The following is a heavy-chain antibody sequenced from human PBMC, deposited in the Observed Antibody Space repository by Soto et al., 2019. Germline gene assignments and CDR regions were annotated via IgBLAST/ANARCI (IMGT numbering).Heavy chain of an antibody. CDR1: GFTFSSYG. CDR2: ISYDGSNK. D-gene: IGHD6-6*01. CDR3: AKDVEALDYYYYSGMDV. V-gene: IGHV3-30*18. J-gene: IGHJ6*02. Sequence: QVQLVESGGGVVQPGRSLRLSCAASGFTFSSYGMHWVRQAPGKGLEWVAVISYDGSNKYYADSVKGRFTISRDNSKNTLYLQMNSLRAEDTAVYYCAKDVEALDYYYYSGMDVWGQGTTVTVSS.